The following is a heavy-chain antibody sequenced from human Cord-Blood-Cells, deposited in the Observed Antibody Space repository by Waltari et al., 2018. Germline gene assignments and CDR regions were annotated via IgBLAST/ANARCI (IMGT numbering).Heavy chain of an antibody. D-gene: IGHD1-26*01. CDR3: ARVRTNSGSYFDY. V-gene: IGHV4-38-2*01. CDR2: IYHSGST. CDR1: GYPLRSGSY. Sequence: QVQLQESGPGLVKPSETLSLPCAVAGYPLRSGSYVGWLRQPPGKGLEWIGSIYHSGSTYYNPSLKSRVTISVDTSKNQFSLKLSSVTAADTAVYYCARVRTNSGSYFDYWGQGTLVTVSS. J-gene: IGHJ4*02.